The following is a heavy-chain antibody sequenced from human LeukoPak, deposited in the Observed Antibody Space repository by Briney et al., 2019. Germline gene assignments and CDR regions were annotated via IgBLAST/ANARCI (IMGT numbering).Heavy chain of an antibody. Sequence: SETLSLTCTVSGGSIRSSYYCWGWIRQPPGKGLEWIGSIYYSGSTYYNPSLKSRVTISVDTSKNQFSLKLSSVTAADTAVYYCARINPYGSGSYYNRFPDYWGQGTLVTVSS. CDR1: GGSIRSSYYC. J-gene: IGHJ4*02. CDR2: IYYSGST. CDR3: ARINPYGSGSYYNRFPDY. D-gene: IGHD3-10*01. V-gene: IGHV4-39*01.